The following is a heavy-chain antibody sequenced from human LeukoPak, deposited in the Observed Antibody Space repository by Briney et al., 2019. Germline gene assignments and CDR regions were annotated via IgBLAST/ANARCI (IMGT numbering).Heavy chain of an antibody. J-gene: IGHJ1*01. V-gene: IGHV4-59*12. CDR1: AGSISGYY. Sequence: SETLSLTCTVSAGSISGYYWSWIRQPPGKGLEWIGYIYHSGSTYYNPSLKSRVTISVDRSKNQFSLKLSSVTAADTAVYYCARSSRAAYDSSGYYYGYFQHWGQGTLVTVSS. D-gene: IGHD3-22*01. CDR3: ARSSRAAYDSSGYYYGYFQH. CDR2: IYHSGST.